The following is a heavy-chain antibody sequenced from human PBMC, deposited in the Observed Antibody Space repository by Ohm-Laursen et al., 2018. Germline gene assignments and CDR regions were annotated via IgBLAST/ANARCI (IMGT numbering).Heavy chain of an antibody. D-gene: IGHD2-8*02. CDR2: ISGGGGST. CDR3: AKQAASGGFDR. J-gene: IGHJ5*02. CDR1: GFTFSSYG. V-gene: IGHV3-23*01. Sequence: SLRLSCAAPGFTFSSYGMSWVRQAPGKRLEWVSAISGGGGSTFYADSVKGRFTISRANSKNTLYLQMNSLRAEDTAVYYCAKQAASGGFDRWGQGTPVTVSS.